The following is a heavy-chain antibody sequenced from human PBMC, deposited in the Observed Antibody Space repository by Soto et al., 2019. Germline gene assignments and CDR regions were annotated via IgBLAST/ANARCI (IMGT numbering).Heavy chain of an antibody. V-gene: IGHV3-7*01. CDR3: ASARSSSWYPASDYYYCGMDV. J-gene: IGHJ6*02. CDR2: IKQDGSEK. Sequence: PGGSLRLSCAASGFTFSSYWMSWVRQAPGKGLEWVANIKQDGSEKYYVDSVKGRFTISRDNAKNSLYLQMNSLRAEDTAVYYCASARSSSWYPASDYYYCGMDVWGQGTTVTVSS. CDR1: GFTFSSYW. D-gene: IGHD6-13*01.